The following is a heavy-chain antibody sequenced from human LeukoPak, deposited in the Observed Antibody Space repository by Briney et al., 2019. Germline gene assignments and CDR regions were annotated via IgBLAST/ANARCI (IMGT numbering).Heavy chain of an antibody. CDR1: GGSISSSSYY. CDR3: ARVYGDSSSWGDYFDY. J-gene: IGHJ4*02. D-gene: IGHD6-13*01. CDR2: IYYRGST. Sequence: SETLSLTCTVSGGSISSSSYYWGWIRRPPGKVLEWIASIYYRGSTYYNPSLKSRVTISVDTSKNQFSLTLSSVTAADTAVYYCARVYGDSSSWGDYFDYWGQGTLVTVSS. V-gene: IGHV4-39*07.